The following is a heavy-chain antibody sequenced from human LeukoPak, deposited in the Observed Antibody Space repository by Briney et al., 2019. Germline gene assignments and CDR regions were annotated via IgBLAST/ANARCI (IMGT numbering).Heavy chain of an antibody. J-gene: IGHJ4*02. CDR1: GYTFTGYY. CDR3: ARARITYDYVWGSYRPVLSDY. CDR2: INAGNGNT. Sequence: ASVKVSCKASGYTFTGYYMHWVRQAPGQGLEWMGWINAGNGNTKYSQEFQGRVTITRDTSASTAYMELSSLRSEDMAVYYCARARITYDYVWGSYRPVLSDYWGQGTLVTVSS. V-gene: IGHV1-3*03. D-gene: IGHD3-16*02.